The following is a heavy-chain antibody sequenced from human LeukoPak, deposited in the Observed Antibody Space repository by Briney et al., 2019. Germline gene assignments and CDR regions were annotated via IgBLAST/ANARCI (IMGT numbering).Heavy chain of an antibody. CDR2: MNPNSGNT. CDR1: GYTFTSYD. D-gene: IGHD3-3*01. CDR3: ARGSNYDFWSGYYGGNNWFDP. J-gene: IGHJ5*02. V-gene: IGHV1-8*01. Sequence: EASVKVSCKASGYTFTSYDINWVRQATGQGLEWMGWMNPNSGNTGYAQKFQGRVTMTRNTSISTAYMELSSLRSEDTAVYYCARGSNYDFWSGYYGGNNWFDPWGQGTLVTVSS.